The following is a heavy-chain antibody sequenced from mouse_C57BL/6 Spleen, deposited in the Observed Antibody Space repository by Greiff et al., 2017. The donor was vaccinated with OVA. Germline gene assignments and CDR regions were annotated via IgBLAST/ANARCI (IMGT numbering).Heavy chain of an antibody. CDR3: ARYGGSSYGYYAMDY. V-gene: IGHV5-4*01. CDR1: GFTFSSYA. D-gene: IGHD1-1*01. J-gene: IGHJ4*01. CDR2: ISDGGSYT. Sequence: EVQGVESGGGLVKPGGSLKLSCAASGFTFSSYAMSWVRQTPEKRLEWVATISDGGSYTYYPDNVKGRFTISRDNAKNNLYLQMSHLKSEDTAMYYCARYGGSSYGYYAMDYWGQGTSVTVSS.